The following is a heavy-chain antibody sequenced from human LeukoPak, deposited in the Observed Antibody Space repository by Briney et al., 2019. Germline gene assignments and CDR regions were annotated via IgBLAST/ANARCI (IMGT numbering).Heavy chain of an antibody. J-gene: IGHJ4*02. V-gene: IGHV1-46*01. CDR3: ARDLGDPILPGLLRFGEILPDY. D-gene: IGHD3-10*01. CDR2: INPSGGST. CDR1: GYTFTSYY. Sequence: GASVKVSCKASGYTFTSYYMHWVRQAPGQGLERMGIINPSGGSTSYAQKFQGRVTMTRDTSTSTVYMELSSLRSEDTAVYYCARDLGDPILPGLLRFGEILPDYWGQGTLVTVSS.